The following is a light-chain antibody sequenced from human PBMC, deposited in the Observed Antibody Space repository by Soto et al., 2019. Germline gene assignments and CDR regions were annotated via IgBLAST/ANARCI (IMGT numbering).Light chain of an antibody. V-gene: IGLV4-69*01. Sequence: QPVLTQSPSASASLGASVKLTCTLSSGHSSYAIAWHQQQPEKGPRFLMRVNSDGSHTRGDGIPDRFSGSSSGAERYLTISSLQSEDEADYYCQTRGADVPYVFGTGTKLTVL. J-gene: IGLJ1*01. CDR3: QTRGADVPYV. CDR1: SGHSSYA. CDR2: VNSDGSH.